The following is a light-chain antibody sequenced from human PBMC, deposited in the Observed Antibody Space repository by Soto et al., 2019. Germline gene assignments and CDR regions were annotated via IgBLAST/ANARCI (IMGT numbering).Light chain of an antibody. J-gene: IGKJ1*01. CDR1: QSISNY. V-gene: IGKV3-11*01. Sequence: EIVLTQSPATLSLSPGESATLSCRASQSISNYLAWYQQKPGQAPRLVIYTASSRATGIPARFSGSGSGTDFTLSMSSLEPDDFAVYYCHQRQSWPRTFGQGTKVDIK. CDR2: TAS. CDR3: HQRQSWPRT.